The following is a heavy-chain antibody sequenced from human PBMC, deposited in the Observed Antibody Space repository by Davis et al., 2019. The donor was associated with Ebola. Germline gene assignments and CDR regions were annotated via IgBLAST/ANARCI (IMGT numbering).Heavy chain of an antibody. D-gene: IGHD3-16*01. CDR2: IYDSGRT. Sequence: PSETLSLTCSFSDGSISSHYWNWIRQPPGKGLEWLGIIYDSGRTNYNPSLKSRLTISADTSKNQFSLNLRSVTAADTAVYYCVRFGRGAYWGQGTLVTVSS. CDR1: DGSISSHY. V-gene: IGHV4-59*11. J-gene: IGHJ4*02. CDR3: VRFGRGAY.